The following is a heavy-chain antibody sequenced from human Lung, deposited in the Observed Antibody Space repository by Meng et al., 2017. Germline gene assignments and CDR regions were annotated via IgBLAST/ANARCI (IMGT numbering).Heavy chain of an antibody. V-gene: IGHV4-34*01. J-gene: IGHJ4*02. D-gene: IGHD4-11*01. CDR1: GGSFIDYY. Sequence: VQLQQWGAGLLKTSETLSLTCVVSGGSFIDYYWSWIRQSPGKGLEWIGEINHSGSTNYNPSLESRATISVDTSQNNLSLKLSSVTAADSAVYYCARGPTTMAHDFDYWGQGTLVTVSS. CDR3: ARGPTTMAHDFDY. CDR2: INHSGST.